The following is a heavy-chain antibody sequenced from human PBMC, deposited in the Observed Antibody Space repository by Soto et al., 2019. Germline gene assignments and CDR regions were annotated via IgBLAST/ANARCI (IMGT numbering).Heavy chain of an antibody. CDR3: ARGSSGYYYIDV. CDR1: GFTFSSYW. D-gene: IGHD6-25*01. CDR2: INGDGGTT. J-gene: IGHJ6*03. V-gene: IGHV3-74*01. Sequence: EVPLVESGGDLVQPGGSLRLSCVASGFTFSSYWIHWVRQAPGKGLVWVSRINGDGGTTNYADSVKGRLTISRDNAKNTVYLQANSLRAEDTAVYYWARGSSGYYYIDVWGRGTPLTV.